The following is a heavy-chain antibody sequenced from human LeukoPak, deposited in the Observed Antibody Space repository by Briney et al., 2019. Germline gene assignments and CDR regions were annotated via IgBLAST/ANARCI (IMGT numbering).Heavy chain of an antibody. CDR3: ASGCIFVDGSCYWAFAFDI. J-gene: IGHJ3*02. D-gene: IGHD2-15*01. CDR1: GYTLTELS. Sequence: ASVKVSCKVSGYTLTELSMHWVRQAPGKGLEWMGGFDPEDGERIYAQKFQGRVTMTEDTSTDTAYMELSSLRSEDTAVYYCASGCIFVDGSCYWAFAFDIWGQGTMVTVSS. CDR2: FDPEDGER. V-gene: IGHV1-24*01.